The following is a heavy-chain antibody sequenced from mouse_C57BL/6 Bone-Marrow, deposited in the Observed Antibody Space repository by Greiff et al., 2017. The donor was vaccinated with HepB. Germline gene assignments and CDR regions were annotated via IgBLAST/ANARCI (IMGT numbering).Heavy chain of an antibody. CDR3: ARDYYGSSYWYFDV. CDR2: ISDGGSYT. D-gene: IGHD1-1*01. V-gene: IGHV5-4*01. Sequence: EVKVVESGGGLVQPGESLKLSCESNEYEFPSHDMSWVRKTPEKRLEWVATISDGGSYTYYPDNVKGRFTISRDNAKNNLYLQMSHLKSEDTAMYYCARDYYGSSYWYFDVWGTGTTVTVSS. J-gene: IGHJ1*03. CDR1: EYEFPSHD.